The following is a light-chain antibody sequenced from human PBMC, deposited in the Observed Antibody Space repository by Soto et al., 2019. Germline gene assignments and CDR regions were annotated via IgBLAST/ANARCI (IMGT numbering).Light chain of an antibody. J-gene: IGKJ3*01. CDR2: SAS. CDR3: QQSYSTPPIT. Sequence: DIQMTQSPSSLSASVGDRVTITCRASQTISNYLNWYQQKPGKAPNLLIYSASSLQSGVPSRFSGSGSVTDFTLTISSLQPEDFATYYCQQSYSTPPITFGPGTKVDIK. V-gene: IGKV1-39*01. CDR1: QTISNY.